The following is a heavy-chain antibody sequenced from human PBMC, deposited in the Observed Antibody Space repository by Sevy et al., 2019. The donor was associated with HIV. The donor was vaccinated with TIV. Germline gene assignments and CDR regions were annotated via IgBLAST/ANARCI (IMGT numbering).Heavy chain of an antibody. V-gene: IGHV1-18*01. CDR3: ARSVYGSGTYLNDY. J-gene: IGHJ4*02. CDR2: ISAYNGNT. D-gene: IGHD3-10*01. Sequence: ASVKVSCKASGYTFTSYGISWVRQAPGQGLEWMGWISAYNGNTNYAQKLQGRVTMTTDTSTSTAYMELRSLRSDDTAVYYCARSVYGSGTYLNDYWGQGTLVTVSS. CDR1: GYTFTSYG.